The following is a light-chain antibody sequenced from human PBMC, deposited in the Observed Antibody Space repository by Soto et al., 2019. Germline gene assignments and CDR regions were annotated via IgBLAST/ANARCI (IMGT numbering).Light chain of an antibody. V-gene: IGKV1-12*01. J-gene: IGKJ2*01. Sequence: DIQMTQSPSSVSASVGDSVTITCRASQIISSWLAWYQQKPGKAPKLLIYAASNLESGVPSRFSGSGSGTDFTLTMSSLQQEDFATYYCQQANSFPYTFGQGTKLELK. CDR1: QIISSW. CDR2: AAS. CDR3: QQANSFPYT.